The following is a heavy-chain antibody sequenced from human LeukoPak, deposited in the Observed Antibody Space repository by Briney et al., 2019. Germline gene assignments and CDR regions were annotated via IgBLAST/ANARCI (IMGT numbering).Heavy chain of an antibody. CDR2: IYSGGST. CDR3: ASRAY. V-gene: IGHV3-53*01. Sequence: TGGSLRLSCAASGFTFRSNYMSWVRQAPGRGLEGVSVIYSGGSTYYADSVKGRFTISRENSKNTLYLQMNSLRAEDTAVYYCASRAYWGQGTLVTVSS. CDR1: GFTFRSNY. J-gene: IGHJ4*02.